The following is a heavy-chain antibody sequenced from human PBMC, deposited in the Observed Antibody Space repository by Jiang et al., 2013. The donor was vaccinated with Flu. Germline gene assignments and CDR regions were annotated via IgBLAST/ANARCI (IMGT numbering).Heavy chain of an antibody. D-gene: IGHD4-23*01. J-gene: IGHJ3*02. Sequence: VQLVESGAEVKKPGSSVKVSCKASGGTFRSYAIYWVRQAPGQGLEWMGGIIPIFGAPKYAQKFQGRVSITADKLTSTAYIEVSSLRSEDTAVYYCARFGDPDYGGNSGGPRGAFDMWGQGTMVSVSS. CDR2: IIPIFGAP. V-gene: IGHV1-69*06. CDR3: ARFGDPDYGGNSGGPRGAFDM. CDR1: GGTFRSYA.